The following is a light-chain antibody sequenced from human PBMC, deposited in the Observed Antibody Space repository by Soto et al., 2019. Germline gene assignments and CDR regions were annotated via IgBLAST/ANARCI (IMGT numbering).Light chain of an antibody. CDR1: QSVSSSS. Sequence: EIVLTQSPDTLSLSPGERATLSCRASQSVSSSSLAWYQQKPGQAPRLLIYGASSRATGIPDRFSGSGSGTDFTLTISRLEPADFAVYYCQQRNKWPPVTFGGGTRVEIK. CDR2: GAS. J-gene: IGKJ4*01. CDR3: QQRNKWPPVT. V-gene: IGKV3D-20*02.